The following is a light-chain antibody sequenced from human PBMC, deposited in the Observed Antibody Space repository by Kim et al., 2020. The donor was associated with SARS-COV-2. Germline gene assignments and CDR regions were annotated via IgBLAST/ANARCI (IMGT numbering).Light chain of an antibody. CDR1: QSVSPY. CDR3: QLRTNWLT. J-gene: IGKJ4*01. CDR2: DAS. Sequence: EIVLTQSPATLSLSPGERATLSCRASQSVSPYLAWYQQKPGQAPRLLIYDASKRATGIPARFSGSGSGTDFTRTISSLEPDDFAVYYCQLRTNWLTSGGGTKLEI. V-gene: IGKV3-11*01.